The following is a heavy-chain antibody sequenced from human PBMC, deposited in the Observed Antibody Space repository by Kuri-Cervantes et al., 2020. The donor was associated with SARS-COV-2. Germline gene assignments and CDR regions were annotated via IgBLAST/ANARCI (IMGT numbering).Heavy chain of an antibody. D-gene: IGHD2-2*02. J-gene: IGHJ4*02. CDR2: LSSGGFIT. CDR3: ATSYFAKRYCSSTSCYSPFDY. CDR1: GFPLGTYA. Sequence: GESLKISCAASGFPLGTYALTWVRQAPGKGLDWVSSLSSGGFITYYADSAKGRFTISSDVSKNTVHLQMDRLRGEDTAIYYCATSYFAKRYCSSTSCYSPFDYWGQGTLVTVSS. V-gene: IGHV3-23*01.